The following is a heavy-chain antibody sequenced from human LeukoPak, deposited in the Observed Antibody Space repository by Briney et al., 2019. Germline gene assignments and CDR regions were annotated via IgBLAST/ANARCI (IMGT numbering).Heavy chain of an antibody. CDR3: ARHRAYSSSSPFDY. CDR1: RGSITDYY. D-gene: IGHD6-6*01. J-gene: IGHJ4*02. V-gene: IGHV4-59*08. Sequence: SETLSLTCTVSRGSITDYYWSWIRQPPGKGLEWIGYIYYTGSTSYNPSLKSRVTMFVDMSKNQFSLRLSSVTAADTAVYYCARHRAYSSSSPFDYWGQGTLVTVSS. CDR2: IYYTGST.